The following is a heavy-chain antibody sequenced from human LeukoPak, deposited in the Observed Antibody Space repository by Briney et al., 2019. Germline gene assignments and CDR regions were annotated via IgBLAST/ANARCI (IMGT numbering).Heavy chain of an antibody. CDR1: GFTFSTYA. CDR2: VNSNGGNT. J-gene: IGHJ4*02. V-gene: IGHV3-64*01. CDR3: ARVILTGYYYDS. D-gene: IGHD3-9*01. Sequence: GGSLRLSCAASGFTFSTYALHWVRQAPGEGVEFVSGVNSNGGNTYYANSVKGRFTISRDNSKNTLYLQMGSLRPEDMAVYHCARVILTGYYYDSWGQGTLVTVSS.